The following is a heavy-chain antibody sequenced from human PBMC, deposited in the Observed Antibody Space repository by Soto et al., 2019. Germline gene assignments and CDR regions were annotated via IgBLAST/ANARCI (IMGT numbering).Heavy chain of an antibody. CDR2: IYYSGST. J-gene: IGHJ6*02. V-gene: IGHV4-61*01. CDR1: GGSVSSCSYY. D-gene: IGHD3-3*01. Sequence: SETLSLTCTVSGGSVSSCSYYWIWIRQPPWKGLEWIGYIYYSGSTNYNPSLKSRVTISVDTSKNQFSLKLSSVTAADTAVYYCARGALRFLEWLPPYYYGMDVWGQGTTVTSP. CDR3: ARGALRFLEWLPPYYYGMDV.